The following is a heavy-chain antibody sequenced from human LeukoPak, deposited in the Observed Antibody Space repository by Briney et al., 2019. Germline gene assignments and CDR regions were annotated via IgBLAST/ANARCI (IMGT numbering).Heavy chain of an antibody. CDR3: ARTTVPTLYFDY. V-gene: IGHV4-59*08. Sequence: SETLSLTCTVSGGSISSYYWSWIRQPPGKGLEWIGYIYYSGGTNYNPSLKSRVTISVDTSKNQFSLKLSSVTAADTAVYYCARTTVPTLYFDYWGQGTLVTVSS. CDR2: IYYSGGT. J-gene: IGHJ4*02. D-gene: IGHD4-17*01. CDR1: GGSISSYY.